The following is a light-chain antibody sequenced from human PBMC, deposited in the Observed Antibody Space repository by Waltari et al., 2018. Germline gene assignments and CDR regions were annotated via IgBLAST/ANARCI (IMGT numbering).Light chain of an antibody. V-gene: IGLV1-44*01. CDR1: SSNIGSNT. J-gene: IGLJ2*01. CDR2: SNN. Sequence: QSVLTQPPSASGTPGQRVTISCSGSSSNIGSNTVNWYQQLPEMAPNLIIYSNNQRPSGVPARFSGSKSGTSASLAISGLQSDDEADYYCAAWDVSLKGVFGGGTKVTVL. CDR3: AAWDVSLKGV.